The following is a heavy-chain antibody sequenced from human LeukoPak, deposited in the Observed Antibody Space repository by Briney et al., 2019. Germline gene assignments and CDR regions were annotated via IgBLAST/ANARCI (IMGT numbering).Heavy chain of an antibody. D-gene: IGHD3-10*01. CDR2: IYYSGST. Sequence: SETLSLTCTVSGGSISSSSYYWGWIRQPPGKGLEWIGSIYYSGSTYYNPSLKSRVTISVDTSKNQFSLKLSSVTAPATAVYYCARVKRYYHGSGGIGWFDPWGQGTLVTVSS. V-gene: IGHV4-39*01. CDR1: GGSISSSSYY. J-gene: IGHJ5*02. CDR3: ARVKRYYHGSGGIGWFDP.